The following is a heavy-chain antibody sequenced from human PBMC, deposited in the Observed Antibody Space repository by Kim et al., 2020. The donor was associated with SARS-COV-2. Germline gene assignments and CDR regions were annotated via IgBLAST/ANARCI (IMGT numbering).Heavy chain of an antibody. J-gene: IGHJ1*01. Sequence: GGSLRLSCAASGFTFSSYAMHWVRQAPGRGLEWVSCVTSGTSSANYADSVRGRFTISRDNARHSMYLQMNSLRDEDTAVYYCARGITDASGTAYCGEGT. CDR3: ARGITDASGTAY. CDR2: VTSGTSSA. CDR1: GFTFSSYA. D-gene: IGHD5-12*01. V-gene: IGHV3-74*01.